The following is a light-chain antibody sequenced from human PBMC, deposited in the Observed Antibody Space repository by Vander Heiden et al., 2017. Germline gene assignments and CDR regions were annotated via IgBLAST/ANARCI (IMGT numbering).Light chain of an antibody. CDR1: QSVLYSSNNKNY. J-gene: IGKJ5*01. CDR2: WAS. Sequence: DIVMTQSPDSLAVSLGERAPINCKSSQSVLYSSNNKNYLAWYRQKPGQPPELLIYWASTRESGVPDRFSGSGSGTDFTLTISSLQAEDVAVYYCQQYYTTLTFGQGTRLEIK. V-gene: IGKV4-1*01. CDR3: QQYYTTLT.